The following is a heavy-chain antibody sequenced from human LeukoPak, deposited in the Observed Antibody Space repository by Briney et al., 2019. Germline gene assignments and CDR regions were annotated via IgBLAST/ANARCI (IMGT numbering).Heavy chain of an antibody. CDR2: IYYSGST. CDR1: SGSISSSSYY. CDR3: ARLKPYYYDSSGPFDY. V-gene: IGHV4-39*01. Sequence: PSETLSLTCTVSSGSISSSSYYWGWIRQPPGKGLEWIGSIYYSGSTYYNPSLKSRVTISVDTSKNQFSLKLSSVTAADTAVYYCARLKPYYYDSSGPFDYWGQGTLVTVSS. J-gene: IGHJ4*02. D-gene: IGHD3-22*01.